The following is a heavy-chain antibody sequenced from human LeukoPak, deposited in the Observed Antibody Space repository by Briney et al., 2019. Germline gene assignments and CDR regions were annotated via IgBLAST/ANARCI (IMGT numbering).Heavy chain of an antibody. CDR1: GFIFSSCS. J-gene: IGHJ5*02. V-gene: IGHV3-23*01. CDR2: INSGGVST. CDR3: AKSKVTFGGVIGA. Sequence: GGSLRLSCAASGFIFSSCSMSWVRQAPGKGLEWVSGINSGGVSTFYADSVKGRFTISRDNSKNTLYLQMNSLRAEDTGFYYCAKSKVTFGGVIGAWGQGTLVTVSP. D-gene: IGHD3-16*01.